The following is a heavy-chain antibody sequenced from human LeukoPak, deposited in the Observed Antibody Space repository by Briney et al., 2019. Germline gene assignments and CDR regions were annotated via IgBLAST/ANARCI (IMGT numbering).Heavy chain of an antibody. CDR2: ISGSGGST. D-gene: IGHD2-2*02. CDR3: AKGLGYCSSTSCHTGFDAFDI. CDR1: GFTFSSYA. Sequence: GGSLRLSCAASGFTFSSYAMSWVRQAPGKGLEWVSAISGSGGSTYYADSVKGRFTISRDNSKNTLYLQMNSLRAEDTAVYYCAKGLGYCSSTSCHTGFDAFDIWGQGTMVTVSS. J-gene: IGHJ3*02. V-gene: IGHV3-23*01.